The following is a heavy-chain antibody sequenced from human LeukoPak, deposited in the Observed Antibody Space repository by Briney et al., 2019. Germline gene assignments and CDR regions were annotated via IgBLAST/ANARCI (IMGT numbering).Heavy chain of an antibody. CDR2: IIPIFGTA. CDR3: ARFYLRRDGYNFRGFDY. Sequence: ASVKVSCKASGGTFSSYAISWVRQAPGQGLEWMGGIIPIFGTANYAQKFQGRVTITADESTSTAYMELSSLRSEDTAVYYCARFYLRRDGYNFRGFDYWGQGTLVTVSS. V-gene: IGHV1-69*13. D-gene: IGHD5-24*01. J-gene: IGHJ4*02. CDR1: GGTFSSYA.